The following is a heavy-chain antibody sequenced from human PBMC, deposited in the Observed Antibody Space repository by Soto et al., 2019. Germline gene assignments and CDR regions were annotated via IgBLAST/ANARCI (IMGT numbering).Heavy chain of an antibody. Sequence: QVQLQESGPGLVKPSETLSLTCTVSGGSISSYYWSWIRQPPGKGLEWIGYIYYSGSTNYNPSLTSRVTISVDTSKNQFSLKLSSVTAADTAVYYCARGRRYDFWSGYSSAGDAFDIWGQGTMVTVSS. CDR2: IYYSGST. D-gene: IGHD3-3*01. J-gene: IGHJ3*02. CDR3: ARGRRYDFWSGYSSAGDAFDI. CDR1: GGSISSYY. V-gene: IGHV4-59*01.